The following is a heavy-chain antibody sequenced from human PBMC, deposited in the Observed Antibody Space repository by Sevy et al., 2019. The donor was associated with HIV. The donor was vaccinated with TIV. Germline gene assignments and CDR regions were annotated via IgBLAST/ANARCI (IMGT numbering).Heavy chain of an antibody. CDR3: ARDGRGISAFDI. V-gene: IGHV3-23*01. CDR2: ISGSGGNT. Sequence: GGSLRLSCTASEFTFSSHAVAWVRQAPGKGLEWVSAISGSGGNTHYADSVKGRFTISRDNFKNTLYLQMNSLRAEDTALYYCARDGRGISAFDIWGQGTMVTVSS. CDR1: EFTFSSHA. J-gene: IGHJ3*02. D-gene: IGHD3-3*02.